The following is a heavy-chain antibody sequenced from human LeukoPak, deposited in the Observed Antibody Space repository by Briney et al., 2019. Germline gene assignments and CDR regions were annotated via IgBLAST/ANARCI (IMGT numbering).Heavy chain of an antibody. CDR3: ARVKYYGSGTHGP. J-gene: IGHJ5*02. V-gene: IGHV3-48*04. CDR1: GFTFSSYT. CDR2: ISSSSATI. Sequence: GGSLRLSCAASGFTFSSYTMNWVRQAPGKGLEWVSYISSSSATIYYADSVKGRFTISRDNAKNSLYLQMNSLRAEDTAVYYCARVKYYGSGTHGPWGQGTLVTVSS. D-gene: IGHD3-10*01.